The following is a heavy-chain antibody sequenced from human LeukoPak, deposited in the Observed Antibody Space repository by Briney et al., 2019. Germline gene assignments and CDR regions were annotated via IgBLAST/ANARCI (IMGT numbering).Heavy chain of an antibody. J-gene: IGHJ4*02. CDR2: ISYDGSNK. Sequence: GGSLRLSCAASGFTFSSYAMHWVRQAPGKGLEWVADISYDGSNKFHADSVKGRFTISRDNSKNTLYLQMNSLRAEDTAVYYCARASGSYYFDYWGQGTLVTVSS. D-gene: IGHD1-26*01. CDR3: ARASGSYYFDY. CDR1: GFTFSSYA. V-gene: IGHV3-30*04.